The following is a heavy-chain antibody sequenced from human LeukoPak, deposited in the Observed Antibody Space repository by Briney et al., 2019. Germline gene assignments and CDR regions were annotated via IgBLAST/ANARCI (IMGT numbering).Heavy chain of an antibody. CDR2: IDPSGGST. V-gene: IGHV1-46*01. J-gene: IGHJ5*02. D-gene: IGHD6-19*01. CDR3: ARDVAGTNWFDP. Sequence: ASVKVSCKASGYTFTSYYMHWVRQAPGQGLEWMGIIDPSGGSTNYAQKFQGRVTMTRDTSTSTVYMELSSLRFEDTAVYYCARDVAGTNWFDPWGQGTLVTVSS. CDR1: GYTFTSYY.